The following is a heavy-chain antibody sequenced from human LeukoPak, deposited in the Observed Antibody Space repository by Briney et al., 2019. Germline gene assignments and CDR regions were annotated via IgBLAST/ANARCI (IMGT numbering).Heavy chain of an antibody. CDR3: AKDGPLITVVRAPYYFDY. CDR2: MTGAGDRT. V-gene: IGHV3-23*01. Sequence: GGSLRLSCAASGFTFSSYGMSWVRQAPGKGLEWVSAMTGAGDRTDYADSVKGRFTISRDNSKNILYLQMNSLRAEDTAVYYCAKDGPLITVVRAPYYFDYWGQGTLVTVSS. CDR1: GFTFSSYG. D-gene: IGHD3-10*01. J-gene: IGHJ4*02.